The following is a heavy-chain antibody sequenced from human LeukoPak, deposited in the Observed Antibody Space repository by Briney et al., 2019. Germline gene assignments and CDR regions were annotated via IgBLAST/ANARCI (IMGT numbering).Heavy chain of an antibody. CDR1: GFTFSTYA. D-gene: IGHD6-13*01. V-gene: IGHV3-23*01. CDR2: ISVSGGSA. Sequence: PGGSLRLSCAASGFTFSTYAMNWVRQAPGKGLEWVSGISVSGGSAYYADSVKGRFTISRDNAKNTLYLQMNSLRAEDTAVYYCAREVAYSSSWYDYWGQGTLVTVSS. J-gene: IGHJ4*02. CDR3: AREVAYSSSWYDY.